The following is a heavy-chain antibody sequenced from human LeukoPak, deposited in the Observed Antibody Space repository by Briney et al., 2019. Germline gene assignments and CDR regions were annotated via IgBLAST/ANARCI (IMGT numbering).Heavy chain of an antibody. D-gene: IGHD5-18*01. CDR1: GFTFNSYG. Sequence: GRSLRLSCAASGFTFNSYGMHWVRQAPGKGLEWVAFLSYDGYRKFYVDSVKGRFTISRDNSRNTLFLQMSTLRAEDTALYYCAKDHSLYSYGPDYYFDYWGQGTLVTVSS. CDR3: AKDHSLYSYGPDYYFDY. J-gene: IGHJ4*02. V-gene: IGHV3-30*18. CDR2: LSYDGYRK.